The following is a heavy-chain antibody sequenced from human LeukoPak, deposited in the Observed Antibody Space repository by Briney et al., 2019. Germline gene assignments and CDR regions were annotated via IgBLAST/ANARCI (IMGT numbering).Heavy chain of an antibody. CDR2: VYYSGST. CDR3: ARQRDGYSTGVLDS. Sequence: SETLSLTCTVSGGSISSNNHYWGWIRQPPGKGREWIGSVYYSGSTYYNPSLKSRVTISVDTSENQFSLKLRFVTAADTAVYFCARQRDGYSTGVLDSWGQGTLVTVSS. V-gene: IGHV4-39*01. CDR1: GGSISSNNHY. J-gene: IGHJ4*02. D-gene: IGHD5-24*01.